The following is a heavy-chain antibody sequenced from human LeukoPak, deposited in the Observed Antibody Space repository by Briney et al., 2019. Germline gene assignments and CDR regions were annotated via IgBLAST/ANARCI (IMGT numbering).Heavy chain of an antibody. J-gene: IGHJ4*02. CDR2: ISAYNGNT. V-gene: IGHV1-18*04. Sequence: GASVKVSCKASGYTFIDYYMRWVRQAPGQGLEWMGWISAYNGNTNYAQKLQGRVTMTTDTSTSTAYMELRSLRSDDTAVYYCARWDSSSSLDYWGQGTLVTVSS. CDR3: ARWDSSSSLDY. CDR1: GYTFIDYY. D-gene: IGHD6-6*01.